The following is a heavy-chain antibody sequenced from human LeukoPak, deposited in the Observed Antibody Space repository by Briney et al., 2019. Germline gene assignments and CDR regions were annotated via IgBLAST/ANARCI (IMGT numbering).Heavy chain of an antibody. D-gene: IGHD3-22*01. CDR1: GYTFTSYG. CDR2: IRVYNGNT. Sequence: ASVKVSCKASGYTFTSYGINWVRQASGQGLEWMGWIRVYNGNTNYPQKLQGRVTMTTDTSTSTAYMELRSLRSDDTAVYYCARGPGGRSGYYPLEDYYYYYYMDVWGKGTTVTVSS. V-gene: IGHV1-18*01. J-gene: IGHJ6*03. CDR3: ARGPGGRSGYYPLEDYYYYYYMDV.